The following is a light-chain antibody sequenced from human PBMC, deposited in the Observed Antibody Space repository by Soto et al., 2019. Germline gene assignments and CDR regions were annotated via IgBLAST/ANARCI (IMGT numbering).Light chain of an antibody. V-gene: IGKV3-15*01. CDR2: GAS. J-gene: IGKJ5*01. CDR3: QQYKNWPPIT. CDR1: QSVSSSY. Sequence: ETVMTQSPGTLSLSPGERATLSCRASQSVSSSYLAWYQQKPGQAPRLLIYGASSRATGIPARFSGSGSGTEFALTISSLQSEDFALYYCQQYKNWPPITFGQGTRLEIK.